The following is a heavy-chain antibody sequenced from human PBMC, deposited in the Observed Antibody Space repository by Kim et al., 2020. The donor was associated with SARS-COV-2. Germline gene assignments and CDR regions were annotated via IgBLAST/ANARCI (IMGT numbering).Heavy chain of an antibody. CDR2: IWYDGSNK. CDR1: GFTFSSYG. Sequence: GGSLRLSCAASGFTFSSYGMHWVRQAPGKGLEWVAVIWYDGSNKYYADSVKGRFTISRDNSKNMLYLQMNSLRAEDTAVYYCAKDDDYIWGSYRYTGRGYYYGMDVWGQGTTVTVSS. CDR3: AKDDDYIWGSYRYTGRGYYYGMDV. V-gene: IGHV3-33*06. J-gene: IGHJ6*02. D-gene: IGHD3-16*02.